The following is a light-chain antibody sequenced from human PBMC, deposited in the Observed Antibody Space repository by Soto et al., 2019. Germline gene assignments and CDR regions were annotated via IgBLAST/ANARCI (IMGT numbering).Light chain of an antibody. CDR1: QNVDSNY. J-gene: IGKJ4*01. Sequence: EIVLTQSPGTLSLSPGEGATLSCRASQNVDSNYLAWYQQKPGQAPRIILFGASGRATGIPDRFSGSGSGTDFTLTISSLEPEDFAVYYCQEGTYWPAFGGGTKVDIK. CDR2: GAS. CDR3: QEGTYWPA. V-gene: IGKV3D-20*02.